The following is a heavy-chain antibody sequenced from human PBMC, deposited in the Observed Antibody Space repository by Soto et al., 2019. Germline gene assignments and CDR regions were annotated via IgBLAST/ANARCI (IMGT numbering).Heavy chain of an antibody. V-gene: IGHV4-31*03. J-gene: IGHJ4*02. CDR3: ARAMPAAAEGYFDY. Sequence: QVQLQESGPGLVKPSQTLSLTCTVSGGSFNSGGYYWSWVRQHPGKGLEWIGYIYYSGTTYYNPSLKSRVSISADTSKNHFSLELSSVTAADTAVYYCARAMPAAAEGYFDYWGQGTLVTVSS. CDR2: IYYSGTT. CDR1: GGSFNSGGYY. D-gene: IGHD2-2*01.